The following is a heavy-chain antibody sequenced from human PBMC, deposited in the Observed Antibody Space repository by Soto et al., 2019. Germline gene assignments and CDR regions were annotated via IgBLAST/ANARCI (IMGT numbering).Heavy chain of an antibody. D-gene: IGHD3-10*01. CDR2: INSDGSST. V-gene: IGHV3-74*01. J-gene: IGHJ4*02. CDR3: ARDRHGSLDY. CDR1: GFNFGSFW. Sequence: GGSLRLSCAASGFNFGSFWMHWVRQAPGKGLVWVSRINSDGSSTSYADSVKGRFTISRDDAKNTLYLQMNSLRAEDTAVYYCARDRHGSLDYWGQGTRVTVSS.